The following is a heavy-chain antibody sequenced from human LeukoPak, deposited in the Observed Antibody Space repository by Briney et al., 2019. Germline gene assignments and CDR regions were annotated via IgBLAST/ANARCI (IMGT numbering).Heavy chain of an antibody. CDR1: GSISSYY. V-gene: IGHV4-4*09. D-gene: IGHD2-2*01. Sequence: SETLSLTCTVSGSISSYYWSWIRQPPGKGLEWIGYIYTSGSTNYNPALKSRVTISVDTSKNQFSLDLSSVTAADTAVYYCARQKCTSTSCLTKNAFDIWGQGTMVTVSS. CDR2: IYTSGST. J-gene: IGHJ3*02. CDR3: ARQKCTSTSCLTKNAFDI.